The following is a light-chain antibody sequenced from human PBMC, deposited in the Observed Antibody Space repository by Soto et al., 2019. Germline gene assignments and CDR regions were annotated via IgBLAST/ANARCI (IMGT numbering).Light chain of an antibody. J-gene: IGKJ2*01. CDR2: NAS. V-gene: IGKV3-11*01. Sequence: EIVLTQSPATLSLSPGERATLSCRASQSVGSYLAWYRQKTGQAPRLLIYNASNRATGIPARFSGSGSGTDFTLTISSLEPEDSAVYYCQQRSNWPPEYTFGQGIKLEIK. CDR1: QSVGSY. CDR3: QQRSNWPPEYT.